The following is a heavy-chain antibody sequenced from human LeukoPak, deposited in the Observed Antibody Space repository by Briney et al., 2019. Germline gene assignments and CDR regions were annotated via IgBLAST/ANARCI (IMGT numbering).Heavy chain of an antibody. D-gene: IGHD1-26*01. J-gene: IGHJ4*02. CDR2: SSDSCVST. V-gene: IGHV3-23*01. Sequence: PGGSLTLSCADSGFTFSSYAMSWVRQAPGRGREGVAASSDSCVSTYYADSVKGRFTISRDKSKNTLYLQMNSLRAEDTAVYYCAKGGSYLAGFYFDCWGQGTLVTVSS. CDR3: AKGGSYLAGFYFDC. CDR1: GFTFSSYA.